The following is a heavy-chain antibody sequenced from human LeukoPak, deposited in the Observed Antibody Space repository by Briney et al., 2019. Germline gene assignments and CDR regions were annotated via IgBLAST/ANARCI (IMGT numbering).Heavy chain of an antibody. CDR1: GYTFTGYY. J-gene: IGHJ4*02. Sequence: ASVKVSCKASGYTFTGYYMHWVRQAPGQGLEWMGWINPNSGGTNYAQKFQGRVTMTRDTSISTAYMELSRLRSDDTAVYYCARANGGDSISWYDRAAFDYWGQGTLVTVSS. V-gene: IGHV1-2*02. CDR3: ARANGGDSISWYDRAAFDY. CDR2: INPNSGGT. D-gene: IGHD6-13*01.